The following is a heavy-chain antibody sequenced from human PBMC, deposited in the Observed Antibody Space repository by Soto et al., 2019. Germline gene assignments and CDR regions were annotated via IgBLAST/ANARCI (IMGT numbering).Heavy chain of an antibody. CDR1: GFTFISYG. V-gene: IGHV3-30*18. CDR3: AKDGRVGAGRPYYYYGMDI. CDR2: ISYDGSNK. Sequence: GGSLRLSCASSGFTFISYGMHWVRQAPGKGLEWVAVISYDGSNKYYADSVKGRFTISRDNSKNTLDLQMNSLRAEDTAVFYCAKDGRVGAGRPYYYYGMDIWGQGTTVTVSS. D-gene: IGHD6-6*01. J-gene: IGHJ6*02.